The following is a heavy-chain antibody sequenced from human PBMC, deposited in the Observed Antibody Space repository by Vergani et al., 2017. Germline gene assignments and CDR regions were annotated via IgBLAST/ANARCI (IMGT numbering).Heavy chain of an antibody. Sequence: QVQPQESGPGLVKPSQTLSLIRTVSGGPIRRGDYYWSWIGQRPGKGLEWIGYIYYSGSTYYNPSLKSRVTISVDTSKNQFSLKLSSVTAADTAVYHCASVAVVVAGTVDYWGQGTLVTVSS. V-gene: IGHV4-30-4*08. CDR3: ASVAVVVAGTVDY. CDR1: GGPIRRGDYY. J-gene: IGHJ4*02. CDR2: IYYSGST. D-gene: IGHD6-19*01.